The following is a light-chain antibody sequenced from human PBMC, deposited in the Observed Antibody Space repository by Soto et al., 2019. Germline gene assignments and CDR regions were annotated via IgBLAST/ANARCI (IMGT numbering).Light chain of an antibody. J-gene: IGLJ2*01. CDR2: EVT. Sequence: QSALTQPASLSGSPGQSITISCTGATSDFINYHNVSWYQHHPGKAPQLMIYEVTNRPSGVSSRFSGSKSGNTASLTISGLEAEDEAFCYCSLYTVSTDVVFGGGTKVTVL. CDR1: TSDFINYHN. CDR3: SLYTVSTDVV. V-gene: IGLV2-14*01.